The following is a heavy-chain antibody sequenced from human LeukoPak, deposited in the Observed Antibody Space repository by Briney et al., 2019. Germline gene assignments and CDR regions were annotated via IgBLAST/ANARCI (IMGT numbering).Heavy chain of an antibody. V-gene: IGHV3-48*02. J-gene: IGHJ4*02. CDR3: ARAMRSGYDY. D-gene: IGHD5-12*01. CDR2: IISISDSI. Sequence: PGGSLRLSCAASGFTFSSYGMNWVRQAPGKRLEWVSYIISISDSIYYADSVKGRFTISRDNAENSLFLQMNSLRDEDTAVYYCARAMRSGYDYWGQGTLVTVSS. CDR1: GFTFSSYG.